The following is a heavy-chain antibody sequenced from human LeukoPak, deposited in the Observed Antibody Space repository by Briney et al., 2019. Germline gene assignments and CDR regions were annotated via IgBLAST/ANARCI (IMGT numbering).Heavy chain of an antibody. CDR2: TYYRSKWYN. CDR1: GDSVSRNSAA. CDR3: AREGGIAAAGTLSFFDY. J-gene: IGHJ4*02. V-gene: IGHV6-1*01. D-gene: IGHD6-13*01. Sequence: SQTLSLTCAISGDSVSRNSAAWNWIRQSPSRGLEWLGRTYYRSKWYNDYAVSVKSRITINPDTSKNQFSLQLNSVTPEDTAVYYCAREGGIAAAGTLSFFDYWGQGTLVTVSS.